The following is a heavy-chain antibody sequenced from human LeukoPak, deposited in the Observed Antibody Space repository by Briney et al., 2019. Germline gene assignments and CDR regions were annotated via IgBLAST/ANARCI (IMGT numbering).Heavy chain of an antibody. V-gene: IGHV1-46*01. J-gene: IGHJ5*02. Sequence: ASVKVSCKASGYTFPSYFMHWVRQAPGQGLEWMGIINPTGGSTTYAQKFQGRVTMTRDTSTSTVYMELSSLRSDDTAVYYCARDHFVGLALFEPWGQGTLVTVSS. CDR3: ARDHFVGLALFEP. D-gene: IGHD2-15*01. CDR1: GYTFPSYF. CDR2: INPTGGST.